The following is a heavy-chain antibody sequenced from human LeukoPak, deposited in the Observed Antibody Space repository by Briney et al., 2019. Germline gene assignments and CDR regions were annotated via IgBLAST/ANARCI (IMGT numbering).Heavy chain of an antibody. J-gene: IGHJ6*03. CDR1: GFTFSSYA. Sequence: GGSLRLSCAASGFTFSSYAMHWVRQAPGKGLEWVAVISYDGSNKYYADSVKGRFTISRDNSKNTLYLQMNSLRAEDTAVYYCARDFKDIVVVPAERYYYYYYMDVWGKGTTVTVSS. CDR3: ARDFKDIVVVPAERYYYYYYMDV. D-gene: IGHD2-2*01. CDR2: ISYDGSNK. V-gene: IGHV3-30*04.